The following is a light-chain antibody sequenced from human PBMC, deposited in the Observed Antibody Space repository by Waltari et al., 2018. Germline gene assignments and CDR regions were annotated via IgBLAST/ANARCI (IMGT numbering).Light chain of an antibody. J-gene: IGLJ1*01. CDR2: YDR. V-gene: IGLV3-21*04. CDR3: HVWHPHVDPGV. Sequence: SYVVTQPPSVSVAPGETATITCGGDNIGTYSVHWYQQKAGQAPVFVIFYDRDRPSGIPGRFSGSNSGNTATLTISRVEAGDEARYYCHVWHPHVDPGVFGTGTEVTVL. CDR1: NIGTYS.